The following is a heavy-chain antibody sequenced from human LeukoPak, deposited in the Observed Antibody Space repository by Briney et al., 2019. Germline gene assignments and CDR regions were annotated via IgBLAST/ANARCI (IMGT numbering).Heavy chain of an antibody. J-gene: IGHJ5*02. CDR2: INHSGST. CDR1: GGSFSGYY. V-gene: IGHV4-34*01. Sequence: PSETLSLTCAVYGGSFSGYYWSWIRQPPGKGLEWIGEINHSGSTNYNPSLKSRVTISVDTSKNQFSLKLSSVTAADTAVYYCARGAVRYDFWSGYYTRWFDPWGRGTLVTVSS. CDR3: ARGAVRYDFWSGYYTRWFDP. D-gene: IGHD3-3*01.